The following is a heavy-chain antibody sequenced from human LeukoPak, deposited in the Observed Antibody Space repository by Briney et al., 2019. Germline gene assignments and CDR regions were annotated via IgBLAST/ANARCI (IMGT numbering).Heavy chain of an antibody. Sequence: GGSLRLSCAASGFTFSSYSMSWVRQAPGKGLEWLSSISSSGSHIFYADSVKGRFTISRDNGKNSLYLQMNSLRAEDTAVYYCAREKPQIVGATGAPYDYWGQGTLVTASS. CDR1: GFTFSSYS. CDR3: AREKPQIVGATGAPYDY. D-gene: IGHD1-26*01. J-gene: IGHJ4*02. V-gene: IGHV3-21*01. CDR2: ISSSGSHI.